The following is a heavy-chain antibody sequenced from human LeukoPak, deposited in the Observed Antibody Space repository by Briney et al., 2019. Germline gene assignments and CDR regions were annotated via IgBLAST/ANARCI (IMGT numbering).Heavy chain of an antibody. J-gene: IGHJ4*02. Sequence: GGSLRLSCAASGFTFRSYTMNWVRQAPGKGLEWVSYISSGGSYIYYADSVKGRFTISRDNTKNSLYLQMNSLRAEDTAVYYCATTSEDYWGQGTLVTVSS. V-gene: IGHV3-21*01. CDR2: ISSGGSYI. CDR3: ATTSEDY. CDR1: GFTFRSYT.